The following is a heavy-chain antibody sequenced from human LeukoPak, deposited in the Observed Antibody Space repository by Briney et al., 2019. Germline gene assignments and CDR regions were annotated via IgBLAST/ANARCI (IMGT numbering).Heavy chain of an antibody. V-gene: IGHV5-51*01. CDR3: ARSKLGIDY. CDR1: GYSFTTYW. D-gene: IGHD6-6*01. J-gene: IGHJ4*02. CDR2: IYPGHSDT. Sequence: GESLKISCKASGYSFTTYWVAWVRQMPGRGLEWMGIIYPGHSDTRYSPSFQGQVTISADESITTAYLQWHSLKASDTAIYYCARSKLGIDYWGQGTLVTVSS.